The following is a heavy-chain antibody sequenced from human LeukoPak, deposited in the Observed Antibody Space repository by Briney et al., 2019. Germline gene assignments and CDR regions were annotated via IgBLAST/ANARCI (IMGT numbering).Heavy chain of an antibody. CDR3: ARRDGYCSSTSCYMSSESFDY. Sequence: SVKVSCKXSGGTFSSYAISWVRQAPGQGLEWMGRIIPIFGTANYAQKFQGRVSITTDESTSTAYMELSSLRSEDTAVYYCARRDGYCSSTSCYMSSESFDYWGQGTLVTVSS. CDR1: GGTFSSYA. J-gene: IGHJ4*02. V-gene: IGHV1-69*05. CDR2: IIPIFGTA. D-gene: IGHD2-2*02.